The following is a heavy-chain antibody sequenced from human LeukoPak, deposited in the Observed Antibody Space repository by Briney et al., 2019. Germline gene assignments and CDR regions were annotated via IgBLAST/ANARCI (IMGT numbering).Heavy chain of an antibody. CDR2: IDADGTTT. CDR1: GFAFRSYW. D-gene: IGHD3-16*01. Sequence: GGSLRLSCAASGFAFRSYWMHWVRQAPGKGLVWVSRIDADGTTTYYADSVKGRFTLSRDNAKNTLYLQMNSLRAEDTAVYYCARGRPGGTDYWGQGTLVTVSS. J-gene: IGHJ4*02. V-gene: IGHV3-74*01. CDR3: ARGRPGGTDY.